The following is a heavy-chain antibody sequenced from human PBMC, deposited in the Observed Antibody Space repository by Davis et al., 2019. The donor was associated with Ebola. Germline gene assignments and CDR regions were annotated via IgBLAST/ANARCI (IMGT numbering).Heavy chain of an antibody. V-gene: IGHV3-11*06. J-gene: IGHJ5*02. CDR2: ISSSSYT. Sequence: GGSLRLSCAASGFTFSDYYMSWIRQAPGKGLEWVSYISSSSYTNYADSVKGRFTISRDNAKNSLYLQMNSLRAEDTAVYYCARHGYYASGRAFDPWGQGTLVTVSS. D-gene: IGHD3-10*01. CDR1: GFTFSDYY. CDR3: ARHGYYASGRAFDP.